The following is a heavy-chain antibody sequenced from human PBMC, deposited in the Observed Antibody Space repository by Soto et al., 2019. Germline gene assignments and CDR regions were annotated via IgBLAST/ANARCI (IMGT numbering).Heavy chain of an antibody. CDR2: INAHSGGT. CDR1: GFSFTGYY. Sequence: ASVKVSFKASGFSFTGYYIHWLRQAPGQGLEWMGWINAHSGGTEYAQKCQGRVTLTRDTSISTAYMTLSSLRSDDTAIYYCAKDLTRQLAYWLDPWGQGTQVTVSS. D-gene: IGHD6-6*01. V-gene: IGHV1-2*02. CDR3: AKDLTRQLAYWLDP. J-gene: IGHJ5*02.